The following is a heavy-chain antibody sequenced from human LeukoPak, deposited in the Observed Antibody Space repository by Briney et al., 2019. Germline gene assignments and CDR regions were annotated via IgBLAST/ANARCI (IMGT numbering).Heavy chain of an antibody. J-gene: IGHJ3*02. CDR1: GFTFSSYG. CDR3: ARDHRRLLLWFGELYGAFDI. D-gene: IGHD3-10*01. CDR2: IRYDGSNK. V-gene: IGHV3-30*02. Sequence: GGSLRLSCAASGFTFSSYGMHWVRQAPGKGLEWVAFIRYDGSNKYYADSVKGRFTISRDNSKNTLYLQMNSLRAEDTAVYYCARDHRRLLLWFGELYGAFDIWGQGTMVTVSS.